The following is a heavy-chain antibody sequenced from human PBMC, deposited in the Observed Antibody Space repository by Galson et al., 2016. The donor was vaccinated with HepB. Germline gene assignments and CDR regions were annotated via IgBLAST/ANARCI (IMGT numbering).Heavy chain of an antibody. J-gene: IGHJ6*02. CDR2: ISHSGNS. CDR1: GGSISSTNY. Sequence: LSLTCAVSGGSISSTNYWSWVRQPPGKGLEWIGEISHSGNSNYNPSLKSRVSMSVDKSKNQFSLRLSSVTAADTALYYCAKVTGNTHETYYYYAMDVWGQGTTVTVSS. CDR3: AKVTGNTHETYYYYAMDV. V-gene: IGHV4-4*02.